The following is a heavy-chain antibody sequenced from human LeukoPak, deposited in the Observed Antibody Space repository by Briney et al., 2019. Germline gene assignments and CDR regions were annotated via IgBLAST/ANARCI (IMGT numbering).Heavy chain of an antibody. CDR3: AKGYGSGSSGYMDV. CDR2: ISWDGGST. J-gene: IGHJ6*03. Sequence: GGSLRLSCAASGFTFDDYAMHWVRQAPGKGLEWVSLISWDGGSTYYADSVKGRFTISRDNSKNSLYLQMSSLRAEDTALYYCAKGYGSGSSGYMDVWGKGTTVTVSS. V-gene: IGHV3-43D*03. D-gene: IGHD3-10*01. CDR1: GFTFDDYA.